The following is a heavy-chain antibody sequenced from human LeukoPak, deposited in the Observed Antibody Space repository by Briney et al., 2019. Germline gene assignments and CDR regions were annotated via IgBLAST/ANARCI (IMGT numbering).Heavy chain of an antibody. Sequence: GGSLRLSCAASGFTFSDYYMSWIRQAPGKGLEWVSYISSSGSTIYYADSVKGRFTISRDNSKNTLYLQMNSLRAEDTAVYYCAKSEGDYLLYFDYWGQGTLVTVSS. V-gene: IGHV3-11*01. J-gene: IGHJ4*02. CDR3: AKSEGDYLLYFDY. D-gene: IGHD4-11*01. CDR2: ISSSGSTI. CDR1: GFTFSDYY.